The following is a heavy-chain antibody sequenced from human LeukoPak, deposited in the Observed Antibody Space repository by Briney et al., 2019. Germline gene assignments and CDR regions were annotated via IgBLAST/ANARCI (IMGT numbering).Heavy chain of an antibody. D-gene: IGHD2-15*01. CDR3: ARFCSGGSCYSLVENWFDP. CDR1: GGSISSYY. V-gene: IGHV4-59*01. CDR2: IYNSGRT. Sequence: SETLSLTCTVSGGSISSYYCSWIRQPPGKGLGWIGYIYNSGRTNYNPSLKSRVTISVDTSKNQFSLKLSSVTAADTAVYYCARFCSGGSCYSLVENWFDPWGQGTLVTVSS. J-gene: IGHJ5*02.